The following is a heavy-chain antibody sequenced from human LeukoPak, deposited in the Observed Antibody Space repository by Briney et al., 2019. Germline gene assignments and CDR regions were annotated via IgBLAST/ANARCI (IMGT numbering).Heavy chain of an antibody. V-gene: IGHV3-7*01. Sequence: QPGGSLRLSCSVSGFSLSMYWMTWVRQAPGKGLEWLANIKQDGSEEYYADSVKGRFTISRDNAKNSLYLQMNSLRDEDTAVYYCASDIRASLDYWGQGTLVTVSS. J-gene: IGHJ4*02. CDR3: ASDIRASLDY. CDR1: GFSLSMYW. CDR2: IKQDGSEE.